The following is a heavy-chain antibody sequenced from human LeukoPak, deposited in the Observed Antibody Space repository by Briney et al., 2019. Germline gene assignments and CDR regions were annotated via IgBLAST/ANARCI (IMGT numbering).Heavy chain of an antibody. J-gene: IGHJ3*02. CDR2: ISGSGGNT. CDR3: AKSFRSQYNWNDVGVAFDI. Sequence: PGGSLRLSCAASGFTFSSYGMSWVRQAPGKGLEWVSAISGSGGNTYYADSVKGRFTISRDNSKNTLYLQMNSLRAEDTAVYYCAKSFRSQYNWNDVGVAFDIWGQGTMVTVSS. D-gene: IGHD1-20*01. CDR1: GFTFSSYG. V-gene: IGHV3-23*01.